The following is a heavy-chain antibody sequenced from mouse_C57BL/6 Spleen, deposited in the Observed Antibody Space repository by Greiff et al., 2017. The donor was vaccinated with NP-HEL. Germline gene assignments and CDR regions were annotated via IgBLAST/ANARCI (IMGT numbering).Heavy chain of an antibody. J-gene: IGHJ1*03. Sequence: QVHVKQSGAELVRPGTSVKVSCKASGYAFTNYLIEWVKQRPGQGLEWIGVINPGSGGTNYNEKFKGKATLTADKTSSTAYMLLSSLPSEDSAVYFCARSGSRYFDVWGTGTTVTVSS. CDR1: GYAFTNYL. CDR3: ARSGSRYFDV. D-gene: IGHD1-1*01. CDR2: INPGSGGT. V-gene: IGHV1-54*01.